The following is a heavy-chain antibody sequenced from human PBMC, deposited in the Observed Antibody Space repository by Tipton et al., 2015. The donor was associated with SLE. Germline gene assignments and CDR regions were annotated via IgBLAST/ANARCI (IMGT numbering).Heavy chain of an antibody. V-gene: IGHV1-2*06. D-gene: IGHD3-10*01. CDR3: ARQSYGSGSYYNVY. CDR1: GYTFTGYY. J-gene: IGHJ4*02. Sequence: QSGPEVKKPGASVKVSCKASGYTFTGYYMHWVRQAPGQGLEWMGRINPNSGGTNYAQKFQGRVTMTRDTSISTAYMELSRLRSDDTAVYYCARQSYGSGSYYNVYWRQGTLVTVSS. CDR2: INPNSGGT.